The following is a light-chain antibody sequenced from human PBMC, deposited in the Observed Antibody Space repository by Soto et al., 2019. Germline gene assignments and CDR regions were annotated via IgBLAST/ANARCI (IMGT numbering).Light chain of an antibody. Sequence: QSVLTQPASVSGSPGQSITISCTGTSSDVGGYDSVSWYQQHPGKAPRLMIYDVSNRPSGVSNRFSGSKSANTASLTISGLQADDEADYYCSSYSSSSTLVVFGAGTKLTVL. CDR3: SSYSSSSTLVV. V-gene: IGLV2-14*01. CDR2: DVS. CDR1: SSDVGGYDS. J-gene: IGLJ2*01.